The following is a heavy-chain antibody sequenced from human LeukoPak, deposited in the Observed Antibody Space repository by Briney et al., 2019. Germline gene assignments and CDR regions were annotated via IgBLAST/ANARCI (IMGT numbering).Heavy chain of an antibody. CDR2: IIPILGIA. J-gene: IGHJ4*02. CDR1: GGTFSSYA. V-gene: IGHV1-69*04. Sequence: SVKVSCKASGGTFSSYAISWVRQAPGQGLEWMGRIIPILGIANYAQKLQGRVTITADKSTSTAYMELSSLRSEDTAVYYCAREKLGDGYNRGALDYWGQGTLVTVSS. D-gene: IGHD5-24*01. CDR3: AREKLGDGYNRGALDY.